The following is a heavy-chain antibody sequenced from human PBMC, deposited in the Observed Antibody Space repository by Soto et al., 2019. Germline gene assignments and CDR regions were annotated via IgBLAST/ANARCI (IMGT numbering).Heavy chain of an antibody. Sequence: SETLSLTCAVYGGSFSGYYWSWIRQPPGKGLEWIGEINHSGSTNYNLSLKSRVTISVDTSKNQFSLKLSSVTAADTAVYYCARGRRYYDSSGYYSTPGYGMDVWGQGTTVTVSS. J-gene: IGHJ6*02. CDR2: INHSGST. CDR1: GGSFSGYY. D-gene: IGHD3-22*01. CDR3: ARGRRYYDSSGYYSTPGYGMDV. V-gene: IGHV4-34*01.